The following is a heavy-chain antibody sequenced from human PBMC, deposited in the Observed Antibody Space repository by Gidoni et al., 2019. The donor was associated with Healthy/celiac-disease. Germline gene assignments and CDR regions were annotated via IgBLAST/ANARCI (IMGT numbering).Heavy chain of an antibody. V-gene: IGHV3-23*01. J-gene: IGHJ4*02. D-gene: IGHD3-3*01. CDR2: SSGSGGST. Sequence: EWVSASSGSGGSTYYADSVKGRFTISRDNPKNTLYLQMNSLRAEDTAVYYCAKGLDFWSGYYYFDYWGQGTLVTVSS. CDR3: AKGLDFWSGYYYFDY.